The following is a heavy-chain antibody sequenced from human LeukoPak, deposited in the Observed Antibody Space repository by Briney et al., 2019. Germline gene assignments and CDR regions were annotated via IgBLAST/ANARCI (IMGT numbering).Heavy chain of an antibody. D-gene: IGHD5-18*01. Sequence: PSETLSLTCTVSXXSITTYYWGWXRQPPXXXXXXXGYIYYTGSTNYNPSLKSRVTMSVATSKNQFSLKLSSVTAADTAVYYCARHQEDSYDYRVLDYWGQGTLVTVSS. J-gene: IGHJ4*02. CDR3: ARHQEDSYDYRVLDY. CDR2: IYYTGST. V-gene: IGHV4-59*08. CDR1: XXSITTYY.